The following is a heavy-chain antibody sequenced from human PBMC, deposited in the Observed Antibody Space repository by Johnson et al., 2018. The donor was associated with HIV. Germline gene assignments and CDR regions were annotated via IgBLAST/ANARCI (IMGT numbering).Heavy chain of an antibody. D-gene: IGHD6-13*01. V-gene: IGHV3-9*01. J-gene: IGHJ3*02. CDR1: GFTFDDYA. CDR3: AREQELIGERAFDI. Sequence: GVVQPGRSLRLSCAASGFTFDDYAMHWVRQAPGKGLEWVSGISWNSGSIGYADSVKGRFTISRDNAKNSLYLQMNSLRAEDTALYYCAREQELIGERAFDIWGQGTMVTVSS. CDR2: ISWNSGSI.